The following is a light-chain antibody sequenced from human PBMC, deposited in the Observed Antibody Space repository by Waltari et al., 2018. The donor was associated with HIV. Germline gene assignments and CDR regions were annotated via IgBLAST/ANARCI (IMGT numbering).Light chain of an antibody. CDR2: DVN. Sequence: QSALTQPRSVSGSPGQSVTISCTGTNSDVGDYNFVSWYLQHPGKAPKLLIYDVNKRPSGVPNRFSGSKSGNTASLTISALQTDDEADYYCCSYAGSHTWVFGGGTGVTVL. CDR1: NSDVGDYNF. J-gene: IGLJ2*01. CDR3: CSYAGSHTWV. V-gene: IGLV2-11*01.